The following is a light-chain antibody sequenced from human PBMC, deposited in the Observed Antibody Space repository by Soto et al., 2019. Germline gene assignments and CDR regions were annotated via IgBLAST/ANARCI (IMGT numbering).Light chain of an antibody. V-gene: IGLV3-1*01. J-gene: IGLJ3*02. Sequence: SYEPTQPPSVSVSPGQTASITCSGDKLGDKYACWYQQKPGQSPVLVIYQDNKRPSGIPERFSGSNSGNTATLTISGTQAMDEADYYCQAFDSSTVVFGGGTKLTVL. CDR1: KLGDKY. CDR3: QAFDSSTVV. CDR2: QDN.